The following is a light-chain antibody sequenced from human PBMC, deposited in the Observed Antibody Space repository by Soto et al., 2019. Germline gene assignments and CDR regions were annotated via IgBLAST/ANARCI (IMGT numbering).Light chain of an antibody. CDR1: QSIGTY. Sequence: DAQMTQSPSSLSASVGDSVTITCRASQSIGTYLDWYQHKPGKAPKLLIYAASSLQSGVPSRFSGSGSGTDFTITISSLQPEDFATYYCQESNSTLGQGTKLEIK. CDR3: QESNST. V-gene: IGKV1-39*01. J-gene: IGKJ2*01. CDR2: AAS.